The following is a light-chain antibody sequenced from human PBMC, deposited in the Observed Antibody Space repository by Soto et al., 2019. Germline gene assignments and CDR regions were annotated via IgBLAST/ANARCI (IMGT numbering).Light chain of an antibody. CDR1: QSVSFH. J-gene: IGKJ4*01. Sequence: EIVMPQSPATLSVSPGETATLSCRASQSVSFHLAWYQQKPCQGPRLLIYGAFTRATGIPDRFSGSGSGTDFTLTISSLQSEDFSVYYCQQYKNWPPLTFGGGTKVEIK. V-gene: IGKV3-15*01. CDR2: GAF. CDR3: QQYKNWPPLT.